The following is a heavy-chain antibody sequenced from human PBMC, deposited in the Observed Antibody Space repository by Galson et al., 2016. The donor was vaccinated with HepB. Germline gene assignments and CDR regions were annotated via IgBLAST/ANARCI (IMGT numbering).Heavy chain of an antibody. CDR3: VTEGAGDMITFGGVIVAALV. CDR2: FDPEEGER. CDR1: GHSLSEVS. J-gene: IGHJ1*01. V-gene: IGHV1-24*01. D-gene: IGHD3-16*02. Sequence: SCKVSGHSLSEVSIHWVRQAPRKGLEWMGGFDPEEGERVFAQKFQGRVTMTEDTTTDTAYMELKKLKSEDTAVYYCVTEGAGDMITFGGVIVAALVWGQGTLVSVSS.